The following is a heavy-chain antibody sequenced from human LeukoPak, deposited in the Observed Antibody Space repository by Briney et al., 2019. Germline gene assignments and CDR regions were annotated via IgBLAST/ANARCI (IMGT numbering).Heavy chain of an antibody. CDR1: GYTFTSYA. D-gene: IGHD2-2*01. CDR3: ATSLGYCSSTSCYEMGY. CDR2: INAGNGNT. V-gene: IGHV1-3*01. Sequence: ASVKVSCTASGYTFTSYAMHWVRQAPGQRLEWMGWINAGNGNTKYSQKFQGRVTITRDTSASTAYMELSSLRSEDTAVYYCATSLGYCSSTSCYEMGYWGQGTLVTVSS. J-gene: IGHJ4*02.